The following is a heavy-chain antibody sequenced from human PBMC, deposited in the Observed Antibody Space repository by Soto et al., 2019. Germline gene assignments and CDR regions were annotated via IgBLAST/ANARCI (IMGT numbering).Heavy chain of an antibody. Sequence: GGSLRLSCAASGFTFSSYSMNWVRQPPGKGLEWVSSISSSSSYTYYADSVKGRLTISRDNAKNTLYLQMNSLRAEDTAVYYCARDQGYCTNGVCRDYMDVWGKGTTVTVSS. J-gene: IGHJ6*03. CDR1: GFTFSSYS. V-gene: IGHV3-21*01. CDR3: ARDQGYCTNGVCRDYMDV. CDR2: ISSSSSYT. D-gene: IGHD2-8*01.